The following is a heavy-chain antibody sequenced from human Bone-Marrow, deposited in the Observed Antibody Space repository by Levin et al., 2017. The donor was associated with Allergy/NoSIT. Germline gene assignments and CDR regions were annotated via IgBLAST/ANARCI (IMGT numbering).Heavy chain of an antibody. V-gene: IGHV4-30-4*01. Sequence: SQTLSLPCNVSGASINSGDSYWSWIRQPPGKGLEWIGYIYYSGSTYYNPSLKSRITISIDTSKSQFSLQLSSVTAADTAVYYCARLSLTFYDILTGYYSPIGTFDYWGQGTLVTVSS. D-gene: IGHD3-9*01. CDR2: IYYSGST. J-gene: IGHJ4*02. CDR1: GASINSGDSY. CDR3: ARLSLTFYDILTGYYSPIGTFDY.